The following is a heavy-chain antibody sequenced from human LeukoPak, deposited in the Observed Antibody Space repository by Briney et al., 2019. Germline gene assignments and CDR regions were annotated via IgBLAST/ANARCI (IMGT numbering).Heavy chain of an antibody. Sequence: SETLSLTCTVSGGSISSYCWSWVRQPPGKGLEWIGYIYYSGSTDYNPSLKSRVTMSVDTSKNQFSLKLSSVTAADTAVYYCARDKTYYDSSGYPFDYWGQGTLVTVSS. CDR3: ARDKTYYDSSGYPFDY. J-gene: IGHJ4*02. CDR1: GGSISSYC. D-gene: IGHD3-22*01. CDR2: IYYSGST. V-gene: IGHV4-59*12.